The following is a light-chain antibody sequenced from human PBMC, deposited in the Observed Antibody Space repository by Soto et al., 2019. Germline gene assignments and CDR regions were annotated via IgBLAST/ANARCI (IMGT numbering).Light chain of an antibody. CDR1: QDISSW. CDR2: AAS. Sequence: DIQMTQSPSSVSASVGDRVTITCRASQDISSWLAWFQQKPGKAPKLLIYAASSLHIGVPSRFSGSGSGTDFTLTINSLQPEDFATYYCQQGNIFPLTFGGGTKVEIK. V-gene: IGKV1-12*01. J-gene: IGKJ4*01. CDR3: QQGNIFPLT.